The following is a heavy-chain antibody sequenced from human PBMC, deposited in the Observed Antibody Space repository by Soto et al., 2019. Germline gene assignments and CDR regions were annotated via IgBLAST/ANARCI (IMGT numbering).Heavy chain of an antibody. D-gene: IGHD6-6*01. CDR2: ISWESCSI. Sequence: DVQLVESGGGLAQPGRSLRLSCAASGFIFDDYAMHWVRQAPGKGLEWVSGISWESCSIRYADSVKGRFTISRDNAKNSLYLPLTSLRVEDTALYYCAKDMFSSSSAATFDYWGQGILVTVSS. CDR1: GFIFDDYA. CDR3: AKDMFSSSSAATFDY. J-gene: IGHJ4*02. V-gene: IGHV3-9*01.